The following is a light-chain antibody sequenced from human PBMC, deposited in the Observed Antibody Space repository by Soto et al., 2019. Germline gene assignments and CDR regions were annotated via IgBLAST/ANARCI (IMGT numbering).Light chain of an antibody. V-gene: IGKV1-6*02. J-gene: IGKJ1*01. Sequence: AIQMTQSPSSLSASVGDRVTITCRASQGSRTDLSWYQEKPGKAPKRLIYAASTLQMGVPSRFSGSGSGTDFTITLSSLQPEDFATYYCLQDSSYPRTFGQGTKVEIK. CDR3: LQDSSYPRT. CDR1: QGSRTD. CDR2: AAS.